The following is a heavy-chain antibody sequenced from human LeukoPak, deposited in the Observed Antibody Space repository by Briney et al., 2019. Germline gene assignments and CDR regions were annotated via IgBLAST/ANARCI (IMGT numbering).Heavy chain of an antibody. Sequence: GGSLRLSCAASGFTFSSYGMHWVRQAPGKGLEWVAVISYDGSKKYYADSVKGRFTISRDNSKNTLYLQMNSLRAEDTAVYYCAKLIGARICDAFDIWGQGTMVTVSS. CDR1: GFTFSSYG. D-gene: IGHD7-27*01. J-gene: IGHJ3*02. CDR2: ISYDGSKK. CDR3: AKLIGARICDAFDI. V-gene: IGHV3-30*18.